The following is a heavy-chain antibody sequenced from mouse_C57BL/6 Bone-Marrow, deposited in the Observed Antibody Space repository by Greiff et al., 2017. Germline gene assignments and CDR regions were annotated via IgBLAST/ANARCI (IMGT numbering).Heavy chain of an antibody. CDR1: GYTFTSYW. Sequence: QVQLQQPGAELVKPGASVKLSCKASGYTFTSYWMHWVKQRPGQGLEWIGMIHPNSGSTNYNAKFKSKATLTVDKSSSTAYMQLSSLTSEDSAVYDCARDSNCYAMDYWGQGTTVTVSS. CDR2: IHPNSGST. D-gene: IGHD2-5*01. CDR3: ARDSNCYAMDY. V-gene: IGHV1-64*01. J-gene: IGHJ4*01.